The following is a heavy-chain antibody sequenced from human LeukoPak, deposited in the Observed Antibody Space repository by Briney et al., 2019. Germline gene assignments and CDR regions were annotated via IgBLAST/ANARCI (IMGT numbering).Heavy chain of an antibody. J-gene: IGHJ3*01. D-gene: IGHD3-16*02. CDR1: GGSISSSSYY. Sequence: PSETLSLTCTVSGGSISSSSYYWGWIRQPPGKGLEWIGSIYYSGSTYYNPSLKSRVTISVDTSKNQFSLKLSSVTAADTAVYYCARGGRYLPFWGQGTMVIVSS. CDR3: ARGGRYLPF. V-gene: IGHV4-39*07. CDR2: IYYSGST.